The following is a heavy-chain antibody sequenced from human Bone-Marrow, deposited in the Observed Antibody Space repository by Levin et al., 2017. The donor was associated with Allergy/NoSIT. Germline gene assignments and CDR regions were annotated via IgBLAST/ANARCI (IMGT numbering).Heavy chain of an antibody. V-gene: IGHV3-30*18. CDR1: AFTFSSYG. Sequence: GGSLRLSCAASAFTFSSYGMHWVRQAPGKGLEWVGLISEDGNDKYYADSVKGRCTISRDNSKNTLYLQMNSLRAEDTAVYYCTKDRWPRYSSYDFSFWAFDIWGQGTRVTVSS. D-gene: IGHD5-12*01. J-gene: IGHJ3*02. CDR2: ISEDGNDK. CDR3: TKDRWPRYSSYDFSFWAFDI.